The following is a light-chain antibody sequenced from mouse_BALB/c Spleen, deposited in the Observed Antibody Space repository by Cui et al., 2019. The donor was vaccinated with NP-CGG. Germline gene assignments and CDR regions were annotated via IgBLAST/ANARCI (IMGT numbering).Light chain of an antibody. Sequence: AVVTQEYALTTSPGETVTLTCRSSTGAVTTSNYANWVQEKPDHFFTGLIGGTNNRVPGVPARFSGSLIGDKAALTITGAQTEDEAIYFCALWYSNHWGFGGGTKLTVL. V-gene: IGLV1*01. CDR1: TGAVTTSNY. J-gene: IGLJ1*01. CDR2: GTN. CDR3: ALWYSNHWG.